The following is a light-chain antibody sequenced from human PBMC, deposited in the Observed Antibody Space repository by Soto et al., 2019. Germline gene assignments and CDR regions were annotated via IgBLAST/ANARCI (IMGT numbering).Light chain of an antibody. V-gene: IGKV1-5*01. J-gene: IGKJ2*01. Sequence: DIQMTQSPSTLSASVGARVTITCRASQSISSWLAWYQQKPGKAPKLLIYDASSLESGVPSRFSGSGSGTEFTLAISSLQPDDFAPYYCQQYNSYLYTFGQGTKLEIK. CDR2: DAS. CDR1: QSISSW. CDR3: QQYNSYLYT.